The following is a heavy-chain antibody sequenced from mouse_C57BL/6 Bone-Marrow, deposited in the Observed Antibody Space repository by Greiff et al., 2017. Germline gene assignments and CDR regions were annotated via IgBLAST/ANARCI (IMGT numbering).Heavy chain of an antibody. Sequence: QVQLQQSGAELVKPGASVKLSCKASGYTFTEYTIHWVKQRSGQGLEWIGWFYPGSGSIKYNEKFKDKATLTADKSSSTVYMELSRLTSEDSAVYFCARHEVYPYYYGSSVAWFAYWGQGTLVTVSA. J-gene: IGHJ3*01. CDR3: ARHEVYPYYYGSSVAWFAY. V-gene: IGHV1-62-2*01. CDR2: FYPGSGSI. D-gene: IGHD1-1*01. CDR1: GYTFTEYT.